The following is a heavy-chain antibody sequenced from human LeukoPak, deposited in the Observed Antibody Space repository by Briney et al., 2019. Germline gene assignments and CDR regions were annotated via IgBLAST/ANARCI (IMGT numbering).Heavy chain of an antibody. J-gene: IGHJ6*02. CDR3: ARDLGYFDWLYGMDV. D-gene: IGHD3-9*01. CDR1: GFTFSSYG. CDR2: IWYDGSNK. Sequence: SGGSLRLSCAASGFTFSSYGMHWVRQAPGKGLEWVAVIWYDGSNKYYADSVKGRFTISRDNSKNTLYLQMNSLRAEDTAVYYCARDLGYFDWLYGMDVWGQGTTVTVSS. V-gene: IGHV3-33*01.